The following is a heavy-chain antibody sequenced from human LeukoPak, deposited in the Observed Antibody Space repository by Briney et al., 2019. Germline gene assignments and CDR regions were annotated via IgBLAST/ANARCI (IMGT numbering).Heavy chain of an antibody. J-gene: IGHJ4*02. CDR2: ISFSGRST. CDR3: ARRYSTAWTHEH. CDR1: GFTFSDYA. V-gene: IGHV3-23*01. D-gene: IGHD6-19*01. Sequence: GGSLRLSCAVSGFTFSDYAMSWVRQAPGKGLEWVLGISFSGRSTNYADSVKGRFTLSRDNSKNTLYLQMNSLRADDTAIYYCARRYSTAWTHEHWGQGTLVTVSS.